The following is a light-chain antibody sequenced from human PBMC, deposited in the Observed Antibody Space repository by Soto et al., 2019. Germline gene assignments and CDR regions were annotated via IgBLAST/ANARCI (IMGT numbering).Light chain of an antibody. Sequence: QSVLTQPPSASGSPGQSVNISCTGTSSDIGVYNYVSWYQQHPGKAPKLMIYEVSKRPSGVPDRFSGSKSGNTASLTVSGLQAEDEADYYCSSYAGSNNLYVFGTGTKVTVL. CDR3: SSYAGSNNLYV. CDR1: SSDIGVYNY. V-gene: IGLV2-8*01. CDR2: EVS. J-gene: IGLJ1*01.